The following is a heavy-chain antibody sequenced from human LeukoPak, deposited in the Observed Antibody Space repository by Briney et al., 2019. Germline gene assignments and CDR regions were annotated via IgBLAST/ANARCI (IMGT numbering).Heavy chain of an antibody. CDR2: ISSSSSYT. CDR3: ARGGGYEPLDY. Sequence: GGSLRLSCAASGFIFSDYYMSWIRQAPGKGLEWVSYISSSSSYTNYADSVKGRFTISRDNAKNSLYLQMNSLRAEDTAVYYCARGGGYEPLDYWGQGTLVTVSS. CDR1: GFIFSDYY. V-gene: IGHV3-11*06. J-gene: IGHJ4*02. D-gene: IGHD5-12*01.